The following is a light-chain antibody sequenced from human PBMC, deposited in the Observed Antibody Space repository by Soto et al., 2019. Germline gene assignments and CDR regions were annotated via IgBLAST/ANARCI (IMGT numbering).Light chain of an antibody. V-gene: IGKV3-11*01. CDR1: QSVSSY. J-gene: IGKJ3*01. Sequence: EVVLTRSPATLSLSPGERATLSCRASQSVSSYLAWYQQKPGQAPRLLIYDASNRATGIPARFSGSGSGTDFTLTISSLEPEDFAVYYCQQRSNWPPVLGPGTKVDIK. CDR3: QQRSNWPPV. CDR2: DAS.